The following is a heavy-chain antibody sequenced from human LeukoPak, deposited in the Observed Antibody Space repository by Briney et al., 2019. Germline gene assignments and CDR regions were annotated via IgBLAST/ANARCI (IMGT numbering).Heavy chain of an antibody. J-gene: IGHJ4*02. Sequence: PGGSLRLSCIASGFTFSNYAMSWVRQAPGKGLEWVSTISGGDGITYYADSVRGRFTISRDNSKNTLYLQVNSLRAEDTALYFCARRRGNYYIDYWGQGTLVTVSS. D-gene: IGHD1-26*01. CDR3: ARRRGNYYIDY. CDR1: GFTFSNYA. V-gene: IGHV3-23*01. CDR2: ISGGDGIT.